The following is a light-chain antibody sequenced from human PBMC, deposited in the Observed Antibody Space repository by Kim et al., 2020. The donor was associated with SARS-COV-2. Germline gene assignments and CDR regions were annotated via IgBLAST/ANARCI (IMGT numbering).Light chain of an antibody. V-gene: IGLV3-1*01. CDR2: QDS. Sequence: VSPGQTASITCSGDKLGDKYACWYQQKPGQSPWLVIYQDSKRPSGIPERFSGSNSGNTATLTISGTQAMDEADYYCQAWDSSTNYVFGTGTKVTVL. CDR1: KLGDKY. CDR3: QAWDSSTNYV. J-gene: IGLJ1*01.